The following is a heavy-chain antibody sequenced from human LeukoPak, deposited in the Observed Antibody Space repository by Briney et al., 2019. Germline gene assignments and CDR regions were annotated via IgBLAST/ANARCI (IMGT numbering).Heavy chain of an antibody. CDR2: ISGSGGSI. V-gene: IGHV3-23*01. CDR1: GFTFSSYA. Sequence: GGSLRLSCAASGFTFSSYAMSWVRQAPGKGLEWVSDISGSGGSIYYADSVKGRFTISRDNSKNTLYLQMNSLRAEDTAVYYCAKDPRLTDYDFWSGPDDYYGMDVWGQGTTVTVSS. CDR3: AKDPRLTDYDFWSGPDDYYGMDV. D-gene: IGHD3-3*01. J-gene: IGHJ6*02.